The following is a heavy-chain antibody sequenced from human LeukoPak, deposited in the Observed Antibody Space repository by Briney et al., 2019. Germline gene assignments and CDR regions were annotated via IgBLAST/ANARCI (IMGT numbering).Heavy chain of an antibody. CDR1: GGSISSYY. D-gene: IGHD6-19*01. J-gene: IGHJ4*02. Sequence: SETLSLTCTVSGGSISSYYWSWIRQPPGKGLEWIGYTYYSGSTNYNPSLKSRVTISVDTSKNQFSLKLSSVTAADTAVYYCASSGWYGERYYFDYWGQGTLVTVSS. CDR3: ASSGWYGERYYFDY. CDR2: TYYSGST. V-gene: IGHV4-59*01.